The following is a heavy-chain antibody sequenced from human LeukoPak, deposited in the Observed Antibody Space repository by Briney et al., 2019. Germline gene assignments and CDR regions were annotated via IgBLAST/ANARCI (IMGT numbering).Heavy chain of an antibody. D-gene: IGHD3-16*01. CDR2: INWNGGST. V-gene: IGHV3-20*04. CDR3: ARVGSHGLSYYFDY. J-gene: IGHJ4*02. CDR1: GFTFYDYG. Sequence: GGSLRLSCAASGFTFYDYGMSWVRQAPGKGLEWVSGINWNGGSTVYADSVKGRFTISRDNAKNSLYLQMNSLRAEDTALYYCARVGSHGLSYYFDYWGQGTLVTVSS.